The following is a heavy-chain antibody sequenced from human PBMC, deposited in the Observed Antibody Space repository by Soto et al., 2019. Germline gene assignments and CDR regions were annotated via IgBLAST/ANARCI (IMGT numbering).Heavy chain of an antibody. J-gene: IGHJ4*02. CDR3: ARLDTATVKGGDY. D-gene: IGHD5-18*01. Sequence: SETLSLTCAVYGGSFSGYYWSWIRQPPGKGLEWIGEINHSGSTNYNPSLKSRVTISVDTSKNQFSLKLSSVTAADTAVYYCARLDTATVKGGDYWGQGTLVTVSS. CDR2: INHSGST. V-gene: IGHV4-34*01. CDR1: GGSFSGYY.